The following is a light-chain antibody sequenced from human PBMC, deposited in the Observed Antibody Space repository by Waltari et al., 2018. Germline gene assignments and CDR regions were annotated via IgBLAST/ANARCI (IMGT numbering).Light chain of an antibody. CDR3: QHYSPYSWT. J-gene: IGKJ1*01. V-gene: IGKV1-5*01. Sequence: STLSASVGDRVTITCRASQSISSSLAWYQQKPGRAPRLLIYDASTLESGVPLRFSGSGSGTEFTLTISKLQPDDFATYFCQHYSPYSWTFGQGTKVEIK. CDR1: QSISSS. CDR2: DAS.